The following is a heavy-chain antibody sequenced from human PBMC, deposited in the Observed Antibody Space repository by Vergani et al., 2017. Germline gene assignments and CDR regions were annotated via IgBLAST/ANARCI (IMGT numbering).Heavy chain of an antibody. CDR3: ARFEPTYMDV. CDR2: ISSSSSYI. D-gene: IGHD1-14*01. V-gene: IGHV3-21*01. CDR1: GFTFSSYS. Sequence: EVQLVESGGGLVKPGGSLRLSCAASGFTFSSYSMNWVRQAPGKGLEWVSSISSSSSYIYYADSVKGRFTSSRDNAKNSLYLQMNSLRAEDTAVYYCARFEPTYMDVWGKGTTVTVSS. J-gene: IGHJ6*03.